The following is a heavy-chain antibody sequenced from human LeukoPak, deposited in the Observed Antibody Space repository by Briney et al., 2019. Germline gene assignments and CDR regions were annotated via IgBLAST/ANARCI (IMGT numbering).Heavy chain of an antibody. CDR3: ARGPHCSSTSCYVTGAFDV. D-gene: IGHD2-2*01. CDR2: ISSSSSSI. J-gene: IGHJ3*01. CDR1: GFSFSIYS. Sequence: GGSLRLSCAGSGFSFSIYSMNWVRQAPGKGLEWVSSISSSSSSIYYADSLKGRFTISRDNAKDSLYLQMNSLRDEDTAVYYCARGPHCSSTSCYVTGAFDVWAQGTMVTVSS. V-gene: IGHV3-21*01.